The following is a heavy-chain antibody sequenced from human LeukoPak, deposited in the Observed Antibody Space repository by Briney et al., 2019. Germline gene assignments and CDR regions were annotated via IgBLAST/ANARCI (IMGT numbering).Heavy chain of an antibody. D-gene: IGHD5-18*01. CDR1: GGSISSSGSFY. CDR3: ARLGSYGYIDY. CDR2: IYYSGTT. V-gene: IGHV4-39*01. J-gene: IGHJ4*02. Sequence: SETLSLTCTVSGGSISSSGSFYWGRIRQPPGKGLEWIATIYYSGTTYYNPSLKSRVTISVDTSKNQFSLKLSSMTAADTAVYYCARLGSYGYIDYWGQGTLVTVSS.